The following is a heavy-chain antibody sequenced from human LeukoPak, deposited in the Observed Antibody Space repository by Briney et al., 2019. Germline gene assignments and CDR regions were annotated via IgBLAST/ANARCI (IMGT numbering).Heavy chain of an antibody. D-gene: IGHD3-22*01. CDR2: MNPNSGNT. Sequence: ASVKVSCKASGYTFTSYDINWVRQATGQGLEWMGWMNPNSGNTGYAQKLQGRVTMTTDTSTSTAYMELRSLRSDDTAVYYCARTAVRGYYDSSGYFCDYWGQGTLVTVSS. CDR1: GYTFTSYD. V-gene: IGHV1-8*01. J-gene: IGHJ4*02. CDR3: ARTAVRGYYDSSGYFCDY.